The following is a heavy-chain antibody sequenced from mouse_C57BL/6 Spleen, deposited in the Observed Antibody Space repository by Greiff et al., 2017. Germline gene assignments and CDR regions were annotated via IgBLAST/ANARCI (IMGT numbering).Heavy chain of an antibody. V-gene: IGHV1-80*01. J-gene: IGHJ2*01. D-gene: IGHD2-5*01. Sequence: QVQLQQSGAELVKPGASVKISCKASGYAFSSYWMNWVKQRPGKGLEWIGQIYPGDGDTTYNGKFKGKATLTADNSSSTAYMQLSSLTSEDSAVYFCARRESNLYFDYWGQGTTLTVSS. CDR3: ARRESNLYFDY. CDR2: IYPGDGDT. CDR1: GYAFSSYW.